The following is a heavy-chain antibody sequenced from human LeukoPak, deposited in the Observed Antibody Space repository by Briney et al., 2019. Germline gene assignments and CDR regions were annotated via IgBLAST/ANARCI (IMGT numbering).Heavy chain of an antibody. J-gene: IGHJ3*01. CDR2: ISSDANIE. V-gene: IGHV3-30*18. CDR1: GFTFSSES. CDR3: AKEFHRVHDAFDA. D-gene: IGHD3-10*01. Sequence: GRSLRLSCAASGFTFSSESMHWVRQAPGKGLEWVAVISSDANIEYSADSVKGRFTISRDNSKSTVYLQMNSLTPEDTAVYHCAKEFHRVHDAFDAWGHGTMVTVSS.